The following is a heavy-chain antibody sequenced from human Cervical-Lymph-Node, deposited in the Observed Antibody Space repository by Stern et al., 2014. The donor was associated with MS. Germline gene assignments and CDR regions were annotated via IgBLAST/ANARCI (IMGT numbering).Heavy chain of an antibody. CDR2: IIPIFGTA. J-gene: IGHJ4*02. Sequence: DQLVESGAEVKKPGSSVKVSCKASGGTFSSYAISWVRKAPGQGLEWMGGIIPIFGTANYAQKFQGRVTITADESTSTAYMELSSLRSEDTAVYYCARGEGITGTTPPGYWGQGTLVTVSS. D-gene: IGHD1-20*01. CDR1: GGTFSSYA. CDR3: ARGEGITGTTPPGY. V-gene: IGHV1-69*01.